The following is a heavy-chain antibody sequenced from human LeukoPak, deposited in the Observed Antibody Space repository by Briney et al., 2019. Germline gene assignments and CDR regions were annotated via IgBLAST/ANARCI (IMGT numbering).Heavy chain of an antibody. D-gene: IGHD3-9*01. V-gene: IGHV3-23*01. Sequence: GGSLRLSCAASGFTFSSYAMSWVRQAPGKGLEWVSAISGSGGSTYYADSVKGRFTISRDNSKNTLYLQMNSLRAEDTAVYYCARLGDILTGYYSYYFDYWGQGTLVTVSS. CDR3: ARLGDILTGYYSYYFDY. CDR2: ISGSGGST. CDR1: GFTFSSYA. J-gene: IGHJ4*02.